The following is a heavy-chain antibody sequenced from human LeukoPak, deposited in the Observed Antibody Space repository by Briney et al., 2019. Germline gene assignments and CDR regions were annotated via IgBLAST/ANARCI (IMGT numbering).Heavy chain of an antibody. V-gene: IGHV4-59*08. CDR2: IYYSGST. CDR3: ARSGLRQTRYYFDY. CDR1: GGSISSYY. D-gene: IGHD5/OR15-5a*01. J-gene: IGHJ4*02. Sequence: SETLSHTCTVSGGSISSYYWSWIRQPPGKGLEWIGYIYYSGSTNYNPSLKSRVTISVDTSKNQFSLKLSSVTAADTAVYYCARSGLRQTRYYFDYWGQGTLVTVSS.